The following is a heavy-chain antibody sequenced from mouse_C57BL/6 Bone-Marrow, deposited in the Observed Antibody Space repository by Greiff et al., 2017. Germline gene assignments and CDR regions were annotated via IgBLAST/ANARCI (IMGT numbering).Heavy chain of an antibody. CDR2: IHPNSGST. D-gene: IGHD2-12*01. CDR1: GYTFTSYW. J-gene: IGHJ1*03. Sequence: VQLQQPGAELVKPGASVKLSCKASGYTFTSYWMHWVKQRPGKGLEWIGMIHPNSGSTNYNEKFKGKATLTVDKSSSPAYMQLGSLTSEDSAVYYCAGSPYSDWYYDVWGTGTTVTVSS. V-gene: IGHV1-64*01. CDR3: AGSPYSDWYYDV.